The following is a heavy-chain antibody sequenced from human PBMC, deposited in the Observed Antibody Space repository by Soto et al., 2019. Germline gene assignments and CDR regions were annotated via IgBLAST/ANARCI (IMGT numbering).Heavy chain of an antibody. CDR3: ARDRVAAAGAFDY. J-gene: IGHJ4*02. V-gene: IGHV4-31*03. Sequence: QVQLQESGPGLVKPSQTLSLTCTVSGGSISSGGYYWSWIRQHPGKGLEWIGYIYYSGSTYYNPSPTSRVTISVDTSKNLCPPKLSSVPAAHTAVYYCARDRVAAAGAFDYWGKGTLVTVSS. CDR2: IYYSGST. CDR1: GGSISSGGYY. D-gene: IGHD6-13*01.